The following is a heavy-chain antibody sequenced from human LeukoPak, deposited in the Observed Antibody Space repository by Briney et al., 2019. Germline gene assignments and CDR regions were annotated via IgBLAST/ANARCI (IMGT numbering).Heavy chain of an antibody. Sequence: GASVKVSCKASGGTFTSYAISWVRQAPGQGLEWMGGIIPIFGTANYAQKFQGRVTITADDSTSTAYMELSSLRSEDTAVYYCARGDVVVVAATRNYYYMDVWGKGTTVTISS. CDR2: IIPIFGTA. J-gene: IGHJ6*03. V-gene: IGHV1-69*13. CDR1: GGTFTSYA. D-gene: IGHD2-15*01. CDR3: ARGDVVVVAATRNYYYMDV.